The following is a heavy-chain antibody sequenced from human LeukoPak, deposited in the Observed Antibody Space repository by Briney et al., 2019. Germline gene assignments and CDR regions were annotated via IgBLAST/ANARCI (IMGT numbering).Heavy chain of an antibody. CDR1: GYTFTSYD. V-gene: IGHV1-8*01. CDR3: ARGKGSYYLNYYYYMDV. Sequence: ASVKVSCKASGYTFTSYDINWVRQATGQGLEWMGWMNPNSGNTGYAQKLQGRVTMTTDTSTSTAYMELRSLRSDDTAVYYCARGKGSYYLNYYYYMDVWGKGTTVTVSS. D-gene: IGHD1-26*01. CDR2: MNPNSGNT. J-gene: IGHJ6*03.